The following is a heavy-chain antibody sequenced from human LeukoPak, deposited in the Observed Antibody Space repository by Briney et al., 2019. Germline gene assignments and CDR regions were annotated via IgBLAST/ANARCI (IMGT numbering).Heavy chain of an antibody. J-gene: IGHJ4*02. Sequence: SVKVSCKASGGTFSSYAISWVRQAPGQGLEWMGRIIPILGIANYAQKFRGRVTITADKSTSTAYMELSSLRSEDTAVYYCARALVPYDYVWGSYRRSTGFDYWGQGTLVTVSS. CDR2: IIPILGIA. CDR3: ARALVPYDYVWGSYRRSTGFDY. V-gene: IGHV1-69*04. D-gene: IGHD3-16*02. CDR1: GGTFSSYA.